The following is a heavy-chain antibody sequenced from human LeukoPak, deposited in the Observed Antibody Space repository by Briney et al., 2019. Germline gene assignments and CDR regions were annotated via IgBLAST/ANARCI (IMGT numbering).Heavy chain of an antibody. J-gene: IGHJ4*02. V-gene: IGHV3-7*03. CDR1: GFSFGSNW. CDR3: ARLRYSDY. Sequence: GGSLRLSCVTSGFSFGSNWMSWVRQAPGKGLEWVANIKQDGSEKNYVDSVKGRFTISRDNAKNSLYLQMNSLRAEDTAVYYCARLRYSDYWGQGTLVTVSS. D-gene: IGHD2-21*01. CDR2: IKQDGSEK.